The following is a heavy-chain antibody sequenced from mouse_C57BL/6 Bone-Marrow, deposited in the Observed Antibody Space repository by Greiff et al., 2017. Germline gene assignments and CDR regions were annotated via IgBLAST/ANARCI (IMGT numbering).Heavy chain of an antibody. CDR1: GYTFTDYN. CDR2: INPNNGGT. CDR3: ARSLAYYSNYLYYAMDY. V-gene: IGHV1-18*01. Sequence: EVQLQQSGPELVKPGASVKIPCKASGYTFTDYNMDWVKQSHGKSLEWIGDINPNNGGTIYNQKFKGKATLTVDKSSSTAYMELRSLTSEDTAVYYCARSLAYYSNYLYYAMDYWGQGTSVTVSS. D-gene: IGHD2-5*01. J-gene: IGHJ4*01.